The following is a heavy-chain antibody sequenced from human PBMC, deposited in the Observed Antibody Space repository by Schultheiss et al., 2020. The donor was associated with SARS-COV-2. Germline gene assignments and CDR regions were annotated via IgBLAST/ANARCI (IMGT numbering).Heavy chain of an antibody. D-gene: IGHD5-18*01. Sequence: GGSLRLSCAASGFTFSSYSMNWVRQAPGKGLEWVSSISSSSSYIYYADSVKGRFTISRDNAKNTLYLQMNSLRAEDTAVYYCAKERYSYGQGDAFDIWGQGTMVTV. CDR2: ISSSSSYI. J-gene: IGHJ3*02. CDR3: AKERYSYGQGDAFDI. CDR1: GFTFSSYS. V-gene: IGHV3-21*04.